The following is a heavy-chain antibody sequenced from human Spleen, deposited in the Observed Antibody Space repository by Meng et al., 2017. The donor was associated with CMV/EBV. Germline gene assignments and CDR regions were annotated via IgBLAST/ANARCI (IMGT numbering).Heavy chain of an antibody. D-gene: IGHD2-21*01. CDR2: IIPIFGTA. Sequence: SVKVSCKASGGTFSSYAISWVRQAPGQGLEWIGGIIPIFGTANYAQKFQGRVTITTDESTSTAYMELSSLRSEDTAVYYCARQNCGGDCYFRYYYYGMDVWGQGTTVTVSS. CDR3: ARQNCGGDCYFRYYYYGMDV. CDR1: GGTFSSYA. V-gene: IGHV1-69*05. J-gene: IGHJ6*02.